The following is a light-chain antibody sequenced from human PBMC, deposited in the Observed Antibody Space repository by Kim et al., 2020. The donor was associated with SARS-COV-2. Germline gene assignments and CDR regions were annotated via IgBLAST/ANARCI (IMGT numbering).Light chain of an antibody. J-gene: IGLJ3*02. Sequence: ASVKLTCTLSSGHGSYAIAWHQQQPEKGPRYLMKVNSDGSHSKGDGIPDRFSGSSSGAERYLTISSLQSEDEADYYCQTWGTGSWVFGGGTQLTVL. V-gene: IGLV4-69*01. CDR2: VNSDGSH. CDR3: QTWGTGSWV. CDR1: SGHGSYA.